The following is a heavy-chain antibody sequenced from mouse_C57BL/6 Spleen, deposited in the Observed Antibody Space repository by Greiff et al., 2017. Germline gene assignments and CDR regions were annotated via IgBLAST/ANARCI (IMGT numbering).Heavy chain of an antibody. D-gene: IGHD3-2*02. CDR1: GFTFSSYG. CDR3: ARQGSGGAMDY. J-gene: IGHJ4*01. V-gene: IGHV5-6*01. Sequence: EVNLVESGGDLVKPGGSLKLSCAASGFTFSSYGMSWVRQTPDKRLEWVATISSGGSYTYYPDSVKGRFTISRDNAKNTLYLQMSSLKSEDTAMYYCARQGSGGAMDYWGQGTSVTVSS. CDR2: ISSGGSYT.